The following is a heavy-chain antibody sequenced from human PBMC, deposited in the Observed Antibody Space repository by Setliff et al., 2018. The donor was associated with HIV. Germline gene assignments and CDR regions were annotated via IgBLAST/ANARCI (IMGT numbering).Heavy chain of an antibody. CDR1: GESFSGHH. CDR2: INHSGNI. V-gene: IGHV4-34*01. CDR3: ARGARLLTAYIDRWDYYYMRV. Sequence: PSETLSLTCAACGESFSGHHYSWIRQSPGKGLEWIGKINHSGNINYNPSLKSRVPISIDTFWGSVTAADTAVYYCARGARLLTAYIDRWDYYYMRVWGKGTTVTVSS. J-gene: IGHJ6*03. D-gene: IGHD3-9*01.